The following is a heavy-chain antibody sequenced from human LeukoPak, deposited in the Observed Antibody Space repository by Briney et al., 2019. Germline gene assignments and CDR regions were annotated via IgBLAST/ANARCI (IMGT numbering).Heavy chain of an antibody. J-gene: IGHJ4*02. CDR3: AKADSSGWYSTADY. CDR1: GFTVSSNY. CDR2: IYSGGST. Sequence: GGSLRLSCAASGFTVSSNYMSWVRQAPGKGLEWVSVIYSGGSTYYADSVKGRFTISRDNSKNTLYLQMNSLRAEDTAVYYCAKADSSGWYSTADYWGQGTLVTVSS. V-gene: IGHV3-66*01. D-gene: IGHD6-19*01.